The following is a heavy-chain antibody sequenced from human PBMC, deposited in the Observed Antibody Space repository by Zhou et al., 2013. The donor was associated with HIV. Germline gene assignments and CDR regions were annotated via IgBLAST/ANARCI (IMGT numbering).Heavy chain of an antibody. J-gene: IGHJ6*03. CDR3: AREGVGIAAAGYYMDV. Sequence: QVQLQESGPGLVKPAQTLSLTCTVSGGSISSGSYYWSWIRQPAGKGLEWIGRIYSSGSTKYNPSLKSRGTMSVDTSKNQFSLKLSSVTAADTAVYYCAREGVGIAAAGYYMDVWGKGATGHRL. V-gene: IGHV4-61*02. CDR2: IYSSGST. CDR1: GGSISSGSYY. D-gene: IGHD6-13*01.